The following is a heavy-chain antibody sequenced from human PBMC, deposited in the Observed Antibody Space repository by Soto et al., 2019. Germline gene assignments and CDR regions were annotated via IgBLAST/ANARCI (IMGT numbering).Heavy chain of an antibody. J-gene: IGHJ4*02. CDR2: TYYSGST. Sequence: QVQLQESGPGLVKPSETLSLTCTVSDGSISSYYWTWIRQPPGKGLEWIGNTYYSGSTDYNPSLKSRVTISVDTSKNWVSLNLYSVTAAATAVYFCARGRSSTYLTGYYFDYWGQGTLVTVSS. CDR3: ARGRSSTYLTGYYFDY. V-gene: IGHV4-59*01. D-gene: IGHD6-13*01. CDR1: DGSISSYY.